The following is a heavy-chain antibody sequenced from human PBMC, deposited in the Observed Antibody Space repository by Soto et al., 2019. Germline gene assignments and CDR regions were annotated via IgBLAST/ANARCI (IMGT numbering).Heavy chain of an antibody. CDR3: ANRITMVRGVRPYYYYYYGMDV. Sequence: GXSVKVSCKASGGAFSSYAISWVREAPVQGLEWMGGIIPIFGTANYAQKFQGRVTITADKSTSTAYMELSSLRSEETAVYYCANRITMVRGVRPYYYYYYGMDVWGQGTTVTVSS. J-gene: IGHJ6*02. CDR2: IIPIFGTA. V-gene: IGHV1-69*06. CDR1: GGAFSSYA. D-gene: IGHD3-10*01.